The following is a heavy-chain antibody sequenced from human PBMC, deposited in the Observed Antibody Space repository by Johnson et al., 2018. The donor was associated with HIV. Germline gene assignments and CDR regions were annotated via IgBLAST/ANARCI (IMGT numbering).Heavy chain of an antibody. Sequence: QVQLVESGGGVVQPGGSLRLSCAASGFTFSTYGMHWVRQAPGKGLEWVAVISYDGSNKYYADSVKGRFTISRDNSKNTLYLQMNSLRTEDTAVYYCSTGDIVVMVGETLLPLHYAFDIWGQGTMVTVSS. CDR2: ISYDGSNK. J-gene: IGHJ3*02. CDR3: STGDIVVMVGETLLPLHYAFDI. V-gene: IGHV3-30*19. CDR1: GFTFSTYG. D-gene: IGHD2-8*01.